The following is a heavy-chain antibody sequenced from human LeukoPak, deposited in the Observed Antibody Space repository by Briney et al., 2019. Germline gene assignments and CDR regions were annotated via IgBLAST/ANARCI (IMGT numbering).Heavy chain of an antibody. CDR2: IYASGST. CDR1: GGSISSGSDY. CDR3: ASSYDSSGYYFGVGAFDI. D-gene: IGHD3-22*01. V-gene: IGHV4-61*02. Sequence: PSQTLSLTCTVSGGSISSGSDYWSWIRQPAGKGLEWIGRIYASGSTNNNPSLKSRVTISVDTSKNQFSLKLSSMTAANTAVYYCASSYDSSGYYFGVGAFDIWGQGTMVTVSS. J-gene: IGHJ3*02.